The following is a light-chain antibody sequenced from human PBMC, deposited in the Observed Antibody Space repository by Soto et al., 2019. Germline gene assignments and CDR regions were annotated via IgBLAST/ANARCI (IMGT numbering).Light chain of an antibody. J-gene: IGKJ3*01. V-gene: IGKV3-20*01. CDR2: GAS. CDR3: QQYGSSPFT. Sequence: EIVLTQSPGTLSLSPGERATLSCRASQSVRSSYLAWYQQKPGQAPGLLIYGASSRATGIPDRFSGSGSGTDFTLTISRLEPEDFAVYYCQQYGSSPFTFGPGTKVDIK. CDR1: QSVRSSY.